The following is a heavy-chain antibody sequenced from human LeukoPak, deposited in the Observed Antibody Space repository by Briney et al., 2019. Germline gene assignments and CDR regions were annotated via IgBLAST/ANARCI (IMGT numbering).Heavy chain of an antibody. V-gene: IGHV3-21*01. Sequence: GGSLRLSCAASGFTFSSYSMNWVRQAPGKGLEWVSSISSSSSYIYYADSVKGRFTISRDNAKNSLYLQMNSLRAEDTAVYYCARGGDSSSSCCWFDPWGQGTLVTVSS. CDR2: ISSSSSYI. CDR3: ARGGDSSSSCCWFDP. J-gene: IGHJ5*02. CDR1: GFTFSSYS. D-gene: IGHD6-13*01.